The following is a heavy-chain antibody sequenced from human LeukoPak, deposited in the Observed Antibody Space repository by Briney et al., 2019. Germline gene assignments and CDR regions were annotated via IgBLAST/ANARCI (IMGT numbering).Heavy chain of an antibody. CDR2: ISYDGSNK. Sequence: GGSLRLSCAASGFTFSSYGMHWVRQAPGKGLEWVAVISYDGSNKYYADSVKGRFTISRDNSKNTLYLQMNSLRGEDTAVYYCAKDFRIGYSAHFDYWGQGALVTVSS. J-gene: IGHJ4*02. V-gene: IGHV3-30*18. D-gene: IGHD2-21*01. CDR1: GFTFSSYG. CDR3: AKDFRIGYSAHFDY.